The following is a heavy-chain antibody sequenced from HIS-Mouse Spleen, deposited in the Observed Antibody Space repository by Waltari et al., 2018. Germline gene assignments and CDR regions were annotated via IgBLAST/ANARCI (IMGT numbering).Heavy chain of an antibody. CDR3: ARRYCTNGVCYDAFDI. V-gene: IGHV4-39*07. CDR2: IYYSGST. CDR1: GGSISSSSYY. D-gene: IGHD2-8*01. Sequence: QLQLQESGPGLVKPSETLSLTCTVSGGSISSSSYYWGWIRQPPGKGLEWIGSIYYSGSTYYNPSLKSRVTISVDTSKNQFCLKLSSVTAADTAVYYCARRYCTNGVCYDAFDIWGQGTMVTVSS. J-gene: IGHJ3*02.